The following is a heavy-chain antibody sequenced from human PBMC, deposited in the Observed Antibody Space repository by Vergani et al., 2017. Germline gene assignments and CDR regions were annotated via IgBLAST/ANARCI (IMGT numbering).Heavy chain of an antibody. J-gene: IGHJ1*01. CDR2: IYPGDSDT. V-gene: IGHV5-51*01. CDR3: AIAXRGYCSGGSCYSVYFQR. D-gene: IGHD2-15*01. CDR1: GYSFTSYW. Sequence: EVQLVQSGAEVKKPGESLKISCKGSGYSFTSYWIGWVRQMPGKALEWMGIIYPGDSDTRYSPSFQGQVTISADKSISTAYLQWSSLKASDTAMYYCAIAXRGYCSGGSCYSVYFQRWGQGTLVTVSS.